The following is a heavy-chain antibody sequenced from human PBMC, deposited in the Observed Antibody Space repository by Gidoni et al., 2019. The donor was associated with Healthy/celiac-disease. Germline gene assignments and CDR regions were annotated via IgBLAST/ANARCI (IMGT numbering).Heavy chain of an antibody. CDR1: GGSSSSGGSY. J-gene: IGHJ4*02. D-gene: IGHD3-16*01. Sequence: QVQLQESAPGLAEPSKTLSLTCTFSGGSSSSGGSYWSWIRQHPGKDLEWIGYIYYSGSTYYNPSLKSRVTISVDTSKNQFSLKLSSVTAADTAVYYCARVTGFGLLHFDYWGQGTLVTVSS. CDR2: IYYSGST. CDR3: ARVTGFGLLHFDY. V-gene: IGHV4-31*03.